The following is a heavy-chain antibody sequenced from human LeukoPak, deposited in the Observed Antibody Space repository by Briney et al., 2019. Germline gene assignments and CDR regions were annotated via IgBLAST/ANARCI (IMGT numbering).Heavy chain of an antibody. J-gene: IGHJ4*02. CDR3: ARNAPFDY. CDR1: GFTYSTYW. V-gene: IGHV3-7*01. Sequence: GGSLRLSCAASGFTYSTYWMSWVRQAPGKGLEWVANINQDGSEKYYVDSVRGRFTISRDNAKNSLYLQMNSLRGEDTAVYYCARNAPFDYWGQGALVTVSS. CDR2: INQDGSEK.